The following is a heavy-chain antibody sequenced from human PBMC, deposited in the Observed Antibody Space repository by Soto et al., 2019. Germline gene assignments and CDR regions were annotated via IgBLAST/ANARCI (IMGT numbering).Heavy chain of an antibody. V-gene: IGHV4-59*01. CDR3: ARDRRSTVTTRVMGGYYYYGMDV. CDR2: IYYSGST. CDR1: GGSISSYY. Sequence: SETLSLTCTVSGGSISSYYWSWIRQPPGKGLEWIGYIYYSGSTNYNPSLKSRVTISVDTSKKQFSLKLSSVTAEDTAVYYCARDRRSTVTTRVMGGYYYYGMDVWGQGNTVT. J-gene: IGHJ6*02. D-gene: IGHD4-4*01.